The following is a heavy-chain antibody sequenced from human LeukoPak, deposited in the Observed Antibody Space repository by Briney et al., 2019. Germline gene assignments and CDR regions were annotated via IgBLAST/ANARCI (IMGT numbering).Heavy chain of an antibody. CDR2: MNPNSGNT. J-gene: IGHJ4*02. CDR1: GYTFTSYD. CDR3: GCGLLGIVVY. D-gene: IGHD3-16*01. Sequence: ASVKVSCKASGYTFTSYDINWVRQATGQGLEWMGWMNPNSGNTGYEQKFQGRVTMTRNTSISTAYMELSSLRSEDTAVYYCGCGLLGIVVYWGQGTLVTVSS. V-gene: IGHV1-8*01.